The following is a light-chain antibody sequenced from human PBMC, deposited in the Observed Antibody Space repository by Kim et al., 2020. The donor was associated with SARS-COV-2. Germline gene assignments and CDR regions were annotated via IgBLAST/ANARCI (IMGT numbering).Light chain of an antibody. V-gene: IGKV3-11*01. Sequence: SCPPGQTATLPLRASHSVSSHLPWYQQKPGQSPRRLIYDASNRATGIPARFSGSGSGTDFTLTISSLEPEDFAVYYCQQHSNWLTVGGGTKVDIK. CDR1: HSVSSH. CDR2: DAS. CDR3: QQHSNWLT. J-gene: IGKJ4*01.